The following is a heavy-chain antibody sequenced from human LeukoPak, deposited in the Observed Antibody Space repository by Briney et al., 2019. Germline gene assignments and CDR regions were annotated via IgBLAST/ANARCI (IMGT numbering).Heavy chain of an antibody. CDR3: VKKFYYYSVGYYSLDT. D-gene: IGHD3-22*01. Sequence: GGSLRLSCAGAGFTLCSSALRWVGQAPGKGLEWVSGINSRGDKTYYADSVKGRFTISRYNSKNTLFLQMNSLRAEDTAVYHCVKKFYYYSVGYYSLDTWAHGTMATVSS. CDR2: INSRGDKT. CDR1: GFTLCSSA. J-gene: IGHJ3*02. V-gene: IGHV3-23*01.